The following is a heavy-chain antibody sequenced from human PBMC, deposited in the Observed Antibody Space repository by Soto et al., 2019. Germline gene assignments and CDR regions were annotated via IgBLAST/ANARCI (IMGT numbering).Heavy chain of an antibody. V-gene: IGHV3-30*02. CDR2: TWHDGSNK. D-gene: IGHD1-26*01. CDR3: ATDTSGSIEL. J-gene: IGHJ4*02. Sequence: PGGSLRLSCTSSGFTLRSSAIHWVRQAPGKGLEAVAFTWHDGSNKYYADSVKGRFSASRDSSNDVLYLQMDNLRDADTAIYYCATDTSGSIELWGQGTLVTVSS. CDR1: GFTLRSSA.